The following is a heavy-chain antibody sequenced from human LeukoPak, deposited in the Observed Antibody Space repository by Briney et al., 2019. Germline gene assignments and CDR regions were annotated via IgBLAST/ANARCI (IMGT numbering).Heavy chain of an antibody. V-gene: IGHV3-48*01. Sequence: PGGSLRLSCAASGFTFSSYSMNWVRQAPGKGLEWVSYINSDSSTIYYADSVKGRFTISRDNVKNSLYLQMNSLRAEDTAVYYCARSLVGASFDFWGQGTLVTVSS. CDR1: GFTFSSYS. CDR2: INSDSSTI. J-gene: IGHJ4*02. CDR3: ARSLVGASFDF. D-gene: IGHD1-26*01.